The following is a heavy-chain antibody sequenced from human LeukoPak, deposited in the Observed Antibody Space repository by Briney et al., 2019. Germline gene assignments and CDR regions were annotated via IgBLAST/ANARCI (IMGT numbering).Heavy chain of an antibody. D-gene: IGHD6-19*01. CDR2: INPNSGGT. CDR3: ASSGWELYYYYYYMGV. Sequence: GASVKVSCKASGYTFTGYYMHWVRQAPGQGLEWMGWINPNSGGTNYAQKFQGRVTMTRDTSISTAYMELSRLRSDDTAVYYCASSGWELYYYYYYMGVWGKGTTVTVSS. J-gene: IGHJ6*03. CDR1: GYTFTGYY. V-gene: IGHV1-2*02.